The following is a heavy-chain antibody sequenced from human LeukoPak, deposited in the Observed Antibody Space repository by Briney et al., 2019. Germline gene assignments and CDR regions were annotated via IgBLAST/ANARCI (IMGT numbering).Heavy chain of an antibody. Sequence: SVKVSCKASGYTFSSYAISWVRQAPGQGLEWMGGIIPIFGTANYAQKFQGRVTITADESTSTAYMELSSLRSEDTAVYYCARVSDIVVVYAYYYGMDVWGQGTTVTVSS. V-gene: IGHV1-69*13. J-gene: IGHJ6*02. CDR1: GYTFSSYA. CDR2: IIPIFGTA. CDR3: ARVSDIVVVYAYYYGMDV. D-gene: IGHD2-2*01.